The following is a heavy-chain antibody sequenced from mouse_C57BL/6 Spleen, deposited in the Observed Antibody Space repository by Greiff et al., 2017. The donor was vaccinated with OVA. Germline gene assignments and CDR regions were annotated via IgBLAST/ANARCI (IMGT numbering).Heavy chain of an antibody. J-gene: IGHJ3*01. Sequence: QVQLQQPGAELVRPGSSVKLSCKASGYTFTSYWMHWVKQRPIQGLEWIGNIDPSDSETHYNQKFKDKATLTVDKSSSTAYMQLSSLTSEDSAAYYCARSGNYSPWFAYWGQGTLVTVSA. V-gene: IGHV1-52*01. CDR1: GYTFTSYW. CDR2: IDPSDSET. D-gene: IGHD2-12*01. CDR3: ARSGNYSPWFAY.